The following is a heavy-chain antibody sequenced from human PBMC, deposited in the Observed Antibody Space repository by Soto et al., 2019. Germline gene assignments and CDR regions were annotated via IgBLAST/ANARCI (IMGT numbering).Heavy chain of an antibody. J-gene: IGHJ6*03. D-gene: IGHD3-10*01. CDR2: ISSSGSTI. Sequence: GGSLRLSCAASGFTFSDYYMSWIRQAPGKGLEWVSYISSSGSTIYYADSVKGRFTISRDNAKNSLYLQMNSLRAEDTAVYYCARNLRGYYYYYYYMDVWGKGTTVTVSS. V-gene: IGHV3-11*01. CDR1: GFTFSDYY. CDR3: ARNLRGYYYYYYYMDV.